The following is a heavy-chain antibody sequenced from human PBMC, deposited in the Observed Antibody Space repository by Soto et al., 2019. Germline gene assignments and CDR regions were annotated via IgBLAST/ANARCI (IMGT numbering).Heavy chain of an antibody. V-gene: IGHV4-39*02. Sequence: SETLSLTCTVSGGSISSSSYYWGWIRQPPGKGLEWIGSIYYSGSTYYNPSLKSRVTISVDTSKNQLSLKLSSVTAADTAVYYCARDPSWVTSPDFDYWGQGTLVTVSS. D-gene: IGHD4-17*01. J-gene: IGHJ4*02. CDR2: IYYSGST. CDR3: ARDPSWVTSPDFDY. CDR1: GGSISSSSYY.